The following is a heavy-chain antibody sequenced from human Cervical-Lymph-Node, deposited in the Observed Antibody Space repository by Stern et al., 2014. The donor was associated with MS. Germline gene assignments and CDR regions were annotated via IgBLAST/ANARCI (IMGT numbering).Heavy chain of an antibody. D-gene: IGHD6-13*01. CDR1: GFTFSDYG. CDR3: AKVRGTAATSYFYGMDV. J-gene: IGHJ6*02. Sequence: QVQLMQSGGGVVQPGRSLRLSCAASGFTFSDYGIHWVRQAPGKGLEWVAVISYDGSNKDYADSVKGRFTISRENSKNTLYLQMNSLRAEDTAVYYCAKVRGTAATSYFYGMDVWGQGTTVSVSS. V-gene: IGHV3-30*18. CDR2: ISYDGSNK.